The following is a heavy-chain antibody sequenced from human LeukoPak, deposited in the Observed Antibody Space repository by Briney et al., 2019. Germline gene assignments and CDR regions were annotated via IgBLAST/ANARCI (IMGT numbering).Heavy chain of an antibody. J-gene: IGHJ4*02. CDR1: GGSISSYY. V-gene: IGHV4-59*08. CDR3: ARLDYVWGSTRKIDY. CDR2: IYYSGST. D-gene: IGHD3-16*01. Sequence: SSETLSLTCTVSGGSISSYYWSWIRQPPGKGLEWIGYIYYSGSTNYNPSLKSRVTISVDTSKNQFSLKLSSVTAADTAVYYCARLDYVWGSTRKIDYWGQGTLVTVSS.